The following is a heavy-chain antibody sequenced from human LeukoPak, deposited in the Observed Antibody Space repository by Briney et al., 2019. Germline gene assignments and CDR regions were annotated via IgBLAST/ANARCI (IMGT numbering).Heavy chain of an antibody. CDR3: ATQGSDFWSGFDY. J-gene: IGHJ4*02. CDR2: FDPENAEI. CDR1: GNTLRELP. Sequence: VASVKVSCKLSGNTLRELPIQWVRQAGGKGLEWMAGFDPENAEIVYAQKFQGRVTMTEDTSTNTAYMELTSLTSDDTALYYCATQGSDFWSGFDYWGQGTQVTVPS. D-gene: IGHD3-3*01. V-gene: IGHV1-24*01.